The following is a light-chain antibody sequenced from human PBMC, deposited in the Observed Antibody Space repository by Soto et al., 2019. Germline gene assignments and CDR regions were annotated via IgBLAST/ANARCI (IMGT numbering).Light chain of an antibody. CDR1: QSISSY. Sequence: DIEMTQSPSSLSASVGDRVTITCRASQSISSYLNWYQQKPGKTPRLLIYAVSNLQSGVPSRFSGSESGTGFTLTISRLQPEDFPTNYCQHKYITHLAFGPGTKVDIK. CDR2: AVS. V-gene: IGKV1-39*01. J-gene: IGKJ3*01. CDR3: QHKYITHLA.